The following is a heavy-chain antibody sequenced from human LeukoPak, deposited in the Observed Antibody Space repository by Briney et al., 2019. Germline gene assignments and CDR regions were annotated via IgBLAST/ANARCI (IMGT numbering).Heavy chain of an antibody. CDR1: GFTFGDYA. D-gene: IGHD5-12*01. J-gene: IGHJ4*02. CDR3: TRVLRKWLLLSFGY. V-gene: IGHV3-49*04. CDR2: IRSKAYGGTT. Sequence: GGSLRLSCTASGFTFGDYAMSWVRQAPGKGLEWVGFIRSKAYGGTTEYAASVKGRFTISRDDSKSIAYLQMNSLKTEDTAVYYCTRVLRKWLLLSFGYWGQGTLVTVSS.